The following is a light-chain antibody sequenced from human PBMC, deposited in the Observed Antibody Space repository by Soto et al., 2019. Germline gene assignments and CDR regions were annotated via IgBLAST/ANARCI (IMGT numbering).Light chain of an antibody. J-gene: IGLJ1*01. CDR1: SSDVGGYNY. Sequence: QSALTQPPSASGSPGQSVTISCTGTSSDVGGYNYVSWYQQHPGKAPKLMIYEVSKRPSGVPDRLSGSKSGNTASLTVSGLQVEDEADYFCSSYAGSNNLRVFGTGTKVTVL. V-gene: IGLV2-8*01. CDR3: SSYAGSNNLRV. CDR2: EVS.